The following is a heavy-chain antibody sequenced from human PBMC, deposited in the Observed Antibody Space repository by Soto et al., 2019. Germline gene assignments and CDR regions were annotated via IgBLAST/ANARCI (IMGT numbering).Heavy chain of an antibody. CDR2: MNPNSGNT. CDR1: GYTFTSYD. D-gene: IGHD3-3*01. Sequence: ASVKVSCKASGYTFTSYDINWVRQATGQGLEWMGWMNPNSGNTGYAQKFQGRVTMTRNTSISTAYMELSSLRSEDTAVYYCAYDFWSGGWFDPWGQGTLVTVSS. CDR3: AYDFWSGGWFDP. J-gene: IGHJ5*02. V-gene: IGHV1-8*01.